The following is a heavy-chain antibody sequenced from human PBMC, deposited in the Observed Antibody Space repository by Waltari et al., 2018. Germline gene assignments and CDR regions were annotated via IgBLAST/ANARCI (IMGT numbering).Heavy chain of an antibody. J-gene: IGHJ4*02. CDR3: ARDRGRGLYLDS. D-gene: IGHD5-12*01. Sequence: QLQLQESGPGLVKPSGTLSLPCGVSGDSMSSTYWWSWGRQPPGKGLEWIGQVYGGGRTNYNPSFASRVTVALDTYNKQFARTVTSATAADTAVYHCARDRGRGLYLDSWGPGLLVTVSP. V-gene: IGHV4-4*02. CDR1: GDSMSSTYW. CDR2: VYGGGRT.